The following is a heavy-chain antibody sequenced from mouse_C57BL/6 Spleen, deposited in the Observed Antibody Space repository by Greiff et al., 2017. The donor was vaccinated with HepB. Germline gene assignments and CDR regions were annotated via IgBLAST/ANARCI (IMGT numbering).Heavy chain of an antibody. V-gene: IGHV1-15*01. Sequence: LQESGAELVRPGASVTLSCKASGYTFTDYEMHWVKQTPVHGLEWIGAIDPETGGTAYNQKFKGKAILTADKSSSTAYMELRSLTSEDSAVYYCTRDHYGSSLWYFDVWGTGTTVTVSS. D-gene: IGHD1-1*01. CDR2: IDPETGGT. CDR3: TRDHYGSSLWYFDV. J-gene: IGHJ1*03. CDR1: GYTFTDYE.